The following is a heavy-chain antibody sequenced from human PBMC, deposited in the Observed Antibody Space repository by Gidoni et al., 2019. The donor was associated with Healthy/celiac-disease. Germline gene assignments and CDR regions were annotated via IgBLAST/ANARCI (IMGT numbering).Heavy chain of an antibody. J-gene: IGHJ4*02. CDR3: AKDTWFGELSDVYLDY. CDR2: ISYDRCNK. D-gene: IGHD3-10*01. V-gene: IGHV3-30*18. CDR1: GFTFSSYG. Sequence: QVQLVESGGGVVQPGRSLRLSCAASGFTFSSYGMHCVRQAPGKGLEGVLVISYDRCNKYYAVSVNGRFTISRDNSKNTLYLKMNSLRAEDTAVYYCAKDTWFGELSDVYLDYWGQGTLVTVSS.